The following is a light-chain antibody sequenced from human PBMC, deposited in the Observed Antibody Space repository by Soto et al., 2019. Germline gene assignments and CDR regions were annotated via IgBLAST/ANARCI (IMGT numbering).Light chain of an antibody. CDR3: HHRGNGIT. J-gene: IGKJ5*01. V-gene: IGKV3-11*01. CDR1: QSVSIY. CDR2: DGS. Sequence: VLTQSPATLSLSPGDTATLSCGASQSVSIYLAWYQQKPGQAPRLLIYDGSSRDAGLPARFSGSGSGTVFPLTISSLEPEDFAVYCCHHRGNGITFGGGTRLEIK.